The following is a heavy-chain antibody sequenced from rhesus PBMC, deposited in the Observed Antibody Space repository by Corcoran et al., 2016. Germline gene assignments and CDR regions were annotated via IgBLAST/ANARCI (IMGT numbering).Heavy chain of an antibody. J-gene: IGHJ4*01. CDR3: AKGGIYYFDY. V-gene: IGHV5-20*02. CDR2: IDPSDSAT. Sequence: EVQLVQSGAEVKRPGESLKISCKPSGYSLATYWISGGGQGPGKGLGGMGAIDPSDSATRYSPSFQGQVTISADRSITTAYLQWSSLKASDTATYYCAKGGIYYFDYWGQGVLVTVSS. CDR1: GYSLATYW.